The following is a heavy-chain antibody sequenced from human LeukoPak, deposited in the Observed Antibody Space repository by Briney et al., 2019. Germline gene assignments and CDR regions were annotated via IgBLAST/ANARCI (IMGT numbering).Heavy chain of an antibody. CDR3: APRGDIEHSYGYGKWFDP. Sequence: PSETLSLTCAVSMYSISSGYYWGWIRQPPGKGLEWIGSIYHIWSTYYNLFLKSRAIISVDTSKNQFSLRLSSVTAADTAVYYCAPRGDIEHSYGYGKWFDPWGQGTRVTVSS. D-gene: IGHD5-18*01. CDR2: IYHIWST. V-gene: IGHV4-38-2*01. CDR1: MYSISSGYY. J-gene: IGHJ5*02.